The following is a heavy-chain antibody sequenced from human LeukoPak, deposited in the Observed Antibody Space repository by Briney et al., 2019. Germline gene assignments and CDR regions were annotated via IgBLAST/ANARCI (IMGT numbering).Heavy chain of an antibody. CDR3: ARDNRPPSGYDLNYYYYMDV. J-gene: IGHJ6*03. D-gene: IGHD5-12*01. Sequence: ASVKVSCKASGYTFTGYYMHWVRQAPGQGLEWMGWINPNSGGTNYAQKFQGRVTMTRDTSISTAYMELSRLRSDDTAVYYCARDNRPPSGYDLNYYYYMDVWGKGTTVTVSS. CDR1: GYTFTGYY. CDR2: INPNSGGT. V-gene: IGHV1-2*02.